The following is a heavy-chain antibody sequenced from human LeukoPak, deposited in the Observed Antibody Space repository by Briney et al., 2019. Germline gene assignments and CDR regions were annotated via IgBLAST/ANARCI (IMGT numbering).Heavy chain of an antibody. J-gene: IGHJ3*02. CDR1: GFTFSSYG. CDR2: ISYDGSNK. CDR3: QLYYYGSGSYYNPDAFDI. D-gene: IGHD3-10*01. V-gene: IGHV3-30*03. Sequence: GGSLRLSCAASGFTFSSYGMHWVRQAPGKGLEWVAVISYDGSNKYYADSVKGRFTISRDNSKNTLYLRMNSLRAEDTAVYYCQLYYYGSGSYYNPDAFDIWGQGTMVTVSS.